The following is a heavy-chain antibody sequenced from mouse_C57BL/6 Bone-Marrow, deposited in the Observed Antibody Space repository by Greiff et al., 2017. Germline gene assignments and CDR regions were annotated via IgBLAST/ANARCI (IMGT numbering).Heavy chain of an antibody. J-gene: IGHJ1*03. D-gene: IGHD2-1*01. CDR1: GYTFTSYW. CDR3: ARKILLWHWYFEV. CDR2: INPSNGGT. Sequence: QVQLQQPGTELVKPGASVKLSCKASGYTFTSYWMHWVKQRPGQGLEWIGNINPSNGGTNYNEKFKSKATLTVDNSSSTAYMQLSSLTSEDSAVYYCARKILLWHWYFEVWGTGTTVTVSS. V-gene: IGHV1-53*01.